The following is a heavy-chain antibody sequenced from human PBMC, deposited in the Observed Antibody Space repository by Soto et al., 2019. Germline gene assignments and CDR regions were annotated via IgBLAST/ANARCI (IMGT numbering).Heavy chain of an antibody. CDR2: MNPNSGHT. V-gene: IGHV1-8*01. CDR1: GYTFTTYD. Sequence: QVQLVQSGAEVKKPGASVKVSCKASGYTFTTYDINWVRQATGQGLEWMGWMNPNSGHTVYAQKFQGRVTVTRDTSINTAYMELSSLRSEDTAVYYCARGSMWFGVYGMEVWGQGTKVTVSS. CDR3: ARGSMWFGVYGMEV. J-gene: IGHJ6*02. D-gene: IGHD3-10*01.